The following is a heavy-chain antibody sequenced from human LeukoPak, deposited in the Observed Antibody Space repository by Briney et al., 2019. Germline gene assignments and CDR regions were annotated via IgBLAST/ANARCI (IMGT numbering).Heavy chain of an antibody. J-gene: IGHJ4*02. CDR3: AKNRAGDYAYY. Sequence: GASVKISCKASGYTFTDYYVHWVRQAPGQGLEWMGRISPNSGGTNYAQKFRGRLTVTRDTSISTAYMELSSLRSDGTAVYYCAKNRAGDYAYYWGQGTLVTVSS. CDR2: ISPNSGGT. CDR1: GYTFTDYY. V-gene: IGHV1-2*06. D-gene: IGHD4-17*01.